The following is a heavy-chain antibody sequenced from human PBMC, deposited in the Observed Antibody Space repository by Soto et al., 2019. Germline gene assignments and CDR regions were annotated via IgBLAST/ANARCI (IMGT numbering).Heavy chain of an antibody. J-gene: IGHJ4*02. Sequence: SETLSLTCTVSGGSISSSSYYWGWIRQPPGKGLEWIGSIYYSGSTYYNPSLKSRVTISVDTSKNQFSLKLRSVTAADTAVYYCASRKIAADTNYFDYWGQGTLVTVSS. V-gene: IGHV4-39*01. CDR2: IYYSGST. CDR3: ASRKIAADTNYFDY. D-gene: IGHD6-25*01. CDR1: GGSISSSSYY.